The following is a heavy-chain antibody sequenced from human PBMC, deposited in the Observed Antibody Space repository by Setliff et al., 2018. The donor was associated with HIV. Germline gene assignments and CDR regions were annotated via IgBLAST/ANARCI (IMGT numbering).Heavy chain of an antibody. CDR3: ARGGLGVVTSFDS. Sequence: SETLSLTCAVYGGSISSGGYYWSWIRQHPGKGLEWIGYIHYSGNTYNNPSLNSRISISVDMSKNKFSLKLSSLTAADTAVYYCARGGLGVVTSFDSWGPGTLVTVSS. J-gene: IGHJ4*02. CDR2: IHYSGNT. D-gene: IGHD3-3*01. CDR1: GGSISSGGYY. V-gene: IGHV4-31*11.